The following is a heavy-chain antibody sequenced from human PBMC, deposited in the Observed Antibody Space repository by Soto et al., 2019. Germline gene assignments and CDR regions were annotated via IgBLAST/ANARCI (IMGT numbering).Heavy chain of an antibody. J-gene: IGHJ4*02. V-gene: IGHV4-59*12. Sequence: SETLSLTCTVSGGSISNYYWSWIRQSPGKGLEWIGYIYYSGSTNYNPSLKSRVTISVDTSKNQFSLKLSSVTAADTAVYYCARGKWLRSSFDYWGQGTLVTVSS. CDR3: ARGKWLRSSFDY. D-gene: IGHD5-12*01. CDR2: IYYSGST. CDR1: GGSISNYY.